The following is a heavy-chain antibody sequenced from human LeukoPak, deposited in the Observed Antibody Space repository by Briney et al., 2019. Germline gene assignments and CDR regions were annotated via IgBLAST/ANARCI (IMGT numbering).Heavy chain of an antibody. CDR2: ISGSGGST. D-gene: IGHD3-10*01. CDR3: AKEMYYYGSGSPADY. CDR1: GFTFSSYA. V-gene: IGHV3-23*01. Sequence: PGGSLRLSCAASGFTFSSYAMSWGRQAPGKGLEGVSAISGSGGSTYYADSVKGRFTISRDNSKNTLYLQMNSLRAEDTAVYYCAKEMYYYGSGSPADYWGQGTLVTVSS. J-gene: IGHJ4*02.